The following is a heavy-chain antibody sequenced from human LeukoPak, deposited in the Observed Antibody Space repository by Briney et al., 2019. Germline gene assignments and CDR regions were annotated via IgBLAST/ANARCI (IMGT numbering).Heavy chain of an antibody. Sequence: GGSLRLSCAASGFTFSSYSMNWVRQAPGKGLEWVSSISSSSSYIYYADSVKGRFTISRDNAKNSLYLQMNSLRAEDTAVYYCARGRAGRTYYYGSSGHTNFDYWGQGTLVTVSS. CDR3: ARGRAGRTYYYGSSGHTNFDY. CDR2: ISSSSSYI. J-gene: IGHJ4*02. V-gene: IGHV3-21*01. CDR1: GFTFSSYS. D-gene: IGHD3-22*01.